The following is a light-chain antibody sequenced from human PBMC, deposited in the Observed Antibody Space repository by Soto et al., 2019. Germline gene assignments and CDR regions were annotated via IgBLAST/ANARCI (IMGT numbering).Light chain of an antibody. CDR3: QQYNDWHPIT. J-gene: IGKJ3*01. CDR1: QSVSSD. Sequence: EVVMTQSPPTLSVSPGERATLSCRASQSVSSDLAWYQQKPDQAPRLLIYGASTRATDVSARSNGGGTGTEFTLTISSLQSQDVATYYCQQYNDWHPITLGPGTKVDIK. V-gene: IGKV3-15*01. CDR2: GAS.